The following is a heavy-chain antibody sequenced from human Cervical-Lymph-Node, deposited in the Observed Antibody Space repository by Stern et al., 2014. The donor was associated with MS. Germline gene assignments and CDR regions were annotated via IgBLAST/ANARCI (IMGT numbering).Heavy chain of an antibody. Sequence: VQLVQSGAEVKKPGSSVKVSCKASGGTFSSYTISWVRQAHGQGLEWMGRIIPILGIANYAQKFQGRVTITADKSTSTAYMELSSLRSEDTAVYYCARDSATVTSFVYYGMDVWGQGTTVTVSS. CDR2: IIPILGIA. CDR3: ARDSATVTSFVYYGMDV. V-gene: IGHV1-69*04. D-gene: IGHD4-11*01. CDR1: GGTFSSYT. J-gene: IGHJ6*02.